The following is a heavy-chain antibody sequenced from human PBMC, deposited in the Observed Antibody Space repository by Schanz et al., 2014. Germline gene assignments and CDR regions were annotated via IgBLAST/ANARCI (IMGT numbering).Heavy chain of an antibody. Sequence: QVQLVQSGAEVKKPGASVKVSCKASGYTFTSYSIHWVRQAPGQGLEWMGWINVGNGNMKYSQKFQGRVTITRDTSASTAYMELTSLRSEDTGVYFCARDLTVDTGYVVHYDYYGMDVWGQGTTVTVSS. D-gene: IGHD5-12*01. V-gene: IGHV1-3*01. J-gene: IGHJ6*02. CDR1: GYTFTSYS. CDR3: ARDLTVDTGYVVHYDYYGMDV. CDR2: INVGNGNM.